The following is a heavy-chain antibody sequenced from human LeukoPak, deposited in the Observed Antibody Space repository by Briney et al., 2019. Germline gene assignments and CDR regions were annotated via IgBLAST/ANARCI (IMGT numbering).Heavy chain of an antibody. D-gene: IGHD3-10*01. CDR1: GFTFSSYA. CDR2: ISGSGGST. J-gene: IGHJ4*02. V-gene: IGHV3-23*01. CDR3: AKSDRVYFFGSGSYFDS. Sequence: PGGSLRLSRAASGFTFSSYAMNWVRQAPGKGLEWVSVISGSGGSTYYADSVKGRFTISRDNSKNTLYLQMNSLRAEDTAVYYCAKSDRVYFFGSGSYFDSWGQGALVTVSS.